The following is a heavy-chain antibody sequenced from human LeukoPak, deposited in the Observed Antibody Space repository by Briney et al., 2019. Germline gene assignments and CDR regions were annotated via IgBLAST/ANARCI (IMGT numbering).Heavy chain of an antibody. CDR1: GGSISNYY. J-gene: IGHJ4*02. CDR2: IYYSGST. D-gene: IGHD3/OR15-3a*01. Sequence: SETLSLTCTVSGGSISNYYWSWIRQPPGKGLEWIGYIYYSGSTNYNPSLKSRVTISVDTSKNQFSLKLSSVTAADTAVYYCARQTGSGLFILPGGQGTLVTVSS. V-gene: IGHV4-59*01. CDR3: ARQTGSGLFILP.